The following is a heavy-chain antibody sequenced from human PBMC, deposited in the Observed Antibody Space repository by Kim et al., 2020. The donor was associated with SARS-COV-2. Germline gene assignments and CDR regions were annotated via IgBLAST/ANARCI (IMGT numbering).Heavy chain of an antibody. D-gene: IGHD1-20*01. CDR3: AGGITGDLDQNY. J-gene: IGHJ4*02. V-gene: IGHV1-3*01. CDR2: T. Sequence: TKYSEKFQGRLTISRDTSATPAYMELSGLTSEDTAVYYCAGGITGDLDQNYWGQGTLVTVSS.